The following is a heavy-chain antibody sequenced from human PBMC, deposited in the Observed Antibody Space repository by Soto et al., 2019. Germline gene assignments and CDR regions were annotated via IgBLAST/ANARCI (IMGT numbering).Heavy chain of an antibody. CDR3: GSTGPPPEYRFVH. D-gene: IGHD2-2*01. V-gene: IGHV3-53*01. CDR2: IYSGGST. J-gene: IGHJ4*02. CDR1: GFTVSRNY. Sequence: PGGSLRLSCAASGFTVSRNYMNWVREGPGKGLEWVSVIYSGGSTYYADSVRGRFTISRDNSKNTLYLQMNSLRAEDTAVYYCGSTGPPPEYRFVHSGPGTQASVSS.